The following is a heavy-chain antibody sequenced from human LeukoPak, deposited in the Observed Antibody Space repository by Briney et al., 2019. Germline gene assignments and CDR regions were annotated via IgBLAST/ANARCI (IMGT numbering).Heavy chain of an antibody. CDR3: ARESRYGWYLFAFDNWFDP. CDR1: GFTFSSYW. D-gene: IGHD6-19*01. CDR2: IKQDGSEK. Sequence: PGGSLRLSCAAPGFTFSSYWTSWVRQAPGKGLEWVANIKQDGSEKYYVDCVKGRFTISRDNAKNSLYLQMNSLRAEDTAVYYCARESRYGWYLFAFDNWFDPWGQGTLVTVSS. J-gene: IGHJ5*02. V-gene: IGHV3-7*03.